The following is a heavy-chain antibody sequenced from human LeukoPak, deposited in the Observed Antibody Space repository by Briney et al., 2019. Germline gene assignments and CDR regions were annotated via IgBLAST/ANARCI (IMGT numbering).Heavy chain of an antibody. D-gene: IGHD1-26*01. CDR3: ARDVGASAPDAFDI. J-gene: IGHJ3*02. CDR2: ISSSSNYI. Sequence: GGSLRLSCAASGFTFSTYNMNWVRQAPGKGLEWVSSISSSSNYICYADSVKGRFTISRDNAKNSLYLQMNSLRAEDTDVYYCARDVGASAPDAFDIWGHGTMVTVSS. V-gene: IGHV3-21*01. CDR1: GFTFSTYN.